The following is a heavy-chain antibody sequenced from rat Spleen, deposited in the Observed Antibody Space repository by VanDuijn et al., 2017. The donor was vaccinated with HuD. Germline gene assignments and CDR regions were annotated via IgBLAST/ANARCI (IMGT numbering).Heavy chain of an antibody. D-gene: IGHD1-11*01. CDR3: AKDRDGGYAFDF. V-gene: IGHV5S10*01. CDR2: IIYDGSRT. CDR1: GFTFSNYG. Sequence: EVQLVESGGGLVQPGRSLKLSCAASGFTFSNYGMAWVRQTPTKGLEWVATIIYDGSRTYYRDSVKGRFTISRDNAKSTLYLQMNSLRSEDTATYYCAKDRDGGYAFDFWGQGIMVTVSS. J-gene: IGHJ2*01.